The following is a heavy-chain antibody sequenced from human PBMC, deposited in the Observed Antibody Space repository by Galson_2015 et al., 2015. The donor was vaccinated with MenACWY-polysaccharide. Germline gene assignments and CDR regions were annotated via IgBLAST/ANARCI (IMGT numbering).Heavy chain of an antibody. CDR2: ISNDGSNK. Sequence: SLRLSCAASGLTFTGSGMHWVRRAPGKGLEWVAVISNDGSNKYYADSVKGRFTISRDNSKNTLYLQMNSLRAEDTAVYYCARGRWTTGSYLDHWGQGTLVTVSS. D-gene: IGHD1-26*01. CDR1: GLTFTGSG. CDR3: ARGRWTTGSYLDH. J-gene: IGHJ4*02. V-gene: IGHV3-30*03.